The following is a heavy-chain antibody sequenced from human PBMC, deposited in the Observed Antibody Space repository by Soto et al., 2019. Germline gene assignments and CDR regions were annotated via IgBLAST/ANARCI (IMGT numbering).Heavy chain of an antibody. Sequence: QVQLVQSGAEVKKPGASVKVSCKASGYTFTSYDINWVRQATGQGLEWMGWMNPNSGNTGYAQKFQGRVTMTRTTSISTAYMDLSSLRSEDTAVYHCARERSAAGTGWFDPWGQGTLVTVSS. D-gene: IGHD6-13*01. CDR1: GYTFTSYD. V-gene: IGHV1-8*01. CDR3: ARERSAAGTGWFDP. CDR2: MNPNSGNT. J-gene: IGHJ5*02.